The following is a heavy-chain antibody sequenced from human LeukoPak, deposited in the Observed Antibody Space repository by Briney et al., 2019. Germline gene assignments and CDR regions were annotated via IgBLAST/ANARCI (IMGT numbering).Heavy chain of an antibody. J-gene: IGHJ4*02. CDR3: ARGPLDSGYTYFDY. D-gene: IGHD5-12*01. V-gene: IGHV4-59*01. CDR2: IYYSGST. Sequence: KASEALSLTCSVSGGSISDYYWGWIRQPPGKRLEWIGHIYYSGSTNYNPSLQSRVTVSLDMSKNQFSLKLSSVTAADTAVYYCARGPLDSGYTYFDYWGQGTLVTVSS. CDR1: GGSISDYY.